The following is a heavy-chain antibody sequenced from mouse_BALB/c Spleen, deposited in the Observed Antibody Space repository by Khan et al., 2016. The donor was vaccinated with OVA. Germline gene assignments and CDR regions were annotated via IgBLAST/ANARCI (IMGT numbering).Heavy chain of an antibody. CDR2: ISSGGDNT. J-gene: IGHJ1*01. Sequence: EVELVESGGGLVKPGGSLKLSCTASGFAFSSYDMSWVRQTPEKRLELVAYISSGGDNTYSPDTVQGRFTISRDNAKNTLYLQMSSLKSDDTAIYYCTRRPGYFDVWGAGTTVTVSS. CDR3: TRRPGYFDV. V-gene: IGHV5-12-1*01. CDR1: GFAFSSYD.